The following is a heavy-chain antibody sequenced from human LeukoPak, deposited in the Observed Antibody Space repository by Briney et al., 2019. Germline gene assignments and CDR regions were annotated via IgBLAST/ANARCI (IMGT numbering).Heavy chain of an antibody. J-gene: IGHJ4*02. V-gene: IGHV3-23*01. CDR3: AKHLDGYNDY. CDR1: GFTFSSYA. CDR2: ISGSGGST. D-gene: IGHD5-24*01. Sequence: GGSLRLSCAASGFTFSSYAMSWVRQARGKWLEWVSAISGSGGSTYYADSVKGRFTISRDNSKNTLYLQMNSLRAEDTAVYYCAKHLDGYNDYWGQGTLVTVSS.